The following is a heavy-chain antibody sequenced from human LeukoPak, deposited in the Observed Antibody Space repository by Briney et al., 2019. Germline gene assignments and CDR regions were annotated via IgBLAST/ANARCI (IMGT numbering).Heavy chain of an antibody. CDR1: GYTFTNFG. Sequence: ASVKVSCKASGYTFTNFGIGWLRQAPGQGPGWMGWITAYNGNTNYAQKLQGRVTMTTDTSTSTAYMELRSLRSDDTAVYYCARLGYRGNYFDYWSQGTLVTVSS. CDR3: ARLGYRGNYFDY. J-gene: IGHJ4*02. V-gene: IGHV1-18*01. D-gene: IGHD4-23*01. CDR2: ITAYNGNT.